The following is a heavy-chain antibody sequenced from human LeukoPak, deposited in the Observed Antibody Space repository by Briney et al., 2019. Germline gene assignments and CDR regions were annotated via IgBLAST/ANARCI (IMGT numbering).Heavy chain of an antibody. CDR3: ARDLAYSSSSWGAFDI. D-gene: IGHD6-6*01. CDR2: IYYSGST. Sequence: SETLSLTCTVSGGSISSSSYYWGWIRQPPGKGLEWTGSIYYSGSTYYNPSLKSRVTISVDTSKNQFSLKLSSVTAADTAVYYCARDLAYSSSSWGAFDIWGQGTMVTVSS. V-gene: IGHV4-39*07. CDR1: GGSISSSSYY. J-gene: IGHJ3*02.